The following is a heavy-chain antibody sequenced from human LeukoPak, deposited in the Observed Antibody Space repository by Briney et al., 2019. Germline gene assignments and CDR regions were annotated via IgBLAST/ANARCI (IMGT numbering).Heavy chain of an antibody. V-gene: IGHV4-39*01. CDR2: IYYSGST. CDR1: GGSISSSSYY. D-gene: IGHD6-13*01. CDR3: ARMVPEYSSSWDGLFDY. J-gene: IGHJ4*02. Sequence: SETLSLTCTVSGGSISSSSYYWGWIRQPPGKGLEWIGSIYYSGSTYYNSSLKSRVTISVDTSKNQFSLKLSSVTAADTAVYYCARMVPEYSSSWDGLFDYWGQGTLVTVSS.